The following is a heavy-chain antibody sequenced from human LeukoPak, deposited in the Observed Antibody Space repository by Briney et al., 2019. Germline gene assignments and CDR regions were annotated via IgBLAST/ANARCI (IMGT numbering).Heavy chain of an antibody. CDR2: ISYDGSDK. Sequence: GGSLRLFCAASGFTFSRYAMYWVRQAPGKGLEWVAVISYDGSDKDYPDSVKGRLTISRDNSKNTLYLQMNSLRAEDTAVYYCARDLSSSSWSYYYGMDVWGQGTTVTVSS. CDR3: ARDLSSSSWSYYYGMDV. D-gene: IGHD6-13*01. CDR1: GFTFSRYA. V-gene: IGHV3-30-3*01. J-gene: IGHJ6*02.